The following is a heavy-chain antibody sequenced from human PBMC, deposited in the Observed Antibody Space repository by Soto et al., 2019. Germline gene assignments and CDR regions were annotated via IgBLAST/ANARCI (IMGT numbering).Heavy chain of an antibody. CDR2: IYYSGST. D-gene: IGHD3-3*01. Sequence: QVQLQESGPGLVKPSETLSLTCTVSGGSVSSGSYYWSWIRQPPGKALEWIGYIYYSGSTNFNRSLKSRVTISVDTSKNQFSLKLSSVYAADRAVYYSARVPRSPDVWSGYYTGKYYFDYWGQGTLDTVSS. J-gene: IGHJ4*02. CDR3: ARVPRSPDVWSGYYTGKYYFDY. CDR1: GGSVSSGSYY. V-gene: IGHV4-61*01.